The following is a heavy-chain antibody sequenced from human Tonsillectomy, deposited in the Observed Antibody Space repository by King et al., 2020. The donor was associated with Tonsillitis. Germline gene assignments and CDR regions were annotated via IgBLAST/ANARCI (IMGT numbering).Heavy chain of an antibody. J-gene: IGHJ5*02. Sequence: VQLVESGGGLVQPGGSLRLSCAASGFTFSSYSMNWVRQAPGKGLEWVSYISSSSTIYYADSVKGRFTISRDNAKNSLYLQMNSLRAEDTAVYYCARQLVVAATEWFDPWGQGTLVTVSS. CDR3: ARQLVVAATEWFDP. V-gene: IGHV3-48*01. CDR1: GFTFSSYS. D-gene: IGHD2-15*01. CDR2: ISSSSTI.